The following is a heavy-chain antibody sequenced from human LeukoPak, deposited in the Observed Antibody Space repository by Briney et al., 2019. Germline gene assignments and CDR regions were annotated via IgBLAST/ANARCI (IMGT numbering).Heavy chain of an antibody. CDR1: GGSISSSSYY. J-gene: IGHJ5*02. Sequence: SETLSLTCTVSGGSISSSSYYWGWIRQPPGKGLEWIGSIYYSGSTYYNPSLKSRVTISVDTSKNQFSPKLSSVTAADTAVYYCARDWVVAAAGTEYWFDPWGQGTLVTVSS. D-gene: IGHD6-13*01. V-gene: IGHV4-39*07. CDR3: ARDWVVAAAGTEYWFDP. CDR2: IYYSGST.